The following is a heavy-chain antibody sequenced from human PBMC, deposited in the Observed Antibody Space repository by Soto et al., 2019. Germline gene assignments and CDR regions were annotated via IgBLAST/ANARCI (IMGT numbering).Heavy chain of an antibody. CDR1: GYTFTGYY. CDR3: AREGLVLVPTTVNSDYYYYAMDV. Sequence: ASVKVSCKASGYTFTGYYMHWVRQAPGQGLEWMGWINPNSGGTNYAQKFQGWVTMTRDTSISTAYMELSSLRSEDTAVYYCAREGLVLVPTTVNSDYYYYAMDVWGQGTTVTASS. V-gene: IGHV1-2*04. D-gene: IGHD2-2*01. CDR2: INPNSGGT. J-gene: IGHJ6*02.